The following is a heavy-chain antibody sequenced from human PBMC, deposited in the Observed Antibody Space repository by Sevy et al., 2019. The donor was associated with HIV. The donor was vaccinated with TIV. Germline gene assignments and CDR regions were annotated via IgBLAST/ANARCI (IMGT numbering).Heavy chain of an antibody. J-gene: IGHJ4*02. CDR2: IYYSGST. V-gene: IGHV4-39*01. D-gene: IGHD5-12*01. CDR1: GGSISSSSYY. CDR3: ARLGVEMATSGYFDY. Sequence: SETLSLTCTVSGGSISSSSYYWGWIRQPPGKGLEWIGSIYYSGSTYYNPSLKSRVTISVDTSKNQFFLKLSSVTAADTAVYYCARLGVEMATSGYFDYWGQGTLVTVSS.